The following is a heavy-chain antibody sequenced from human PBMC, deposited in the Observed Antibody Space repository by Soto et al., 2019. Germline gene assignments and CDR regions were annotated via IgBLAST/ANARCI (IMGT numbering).Heavy chain of an antibody. CDR1: GFTFSNYW. CDR3: ARERRGYSYVYYYYYYMDV. Sequence: EVQLVETGGGLVQPGGPLRLSCAASGFTFSNYWMSWVRQAPGKGLEWVANIKQDGSEKYYVESVKGRFTISRDNAKNSLYLQINSLRAEDTAVYFCARERRGYSYVYYYYYYMDVWGKGTTVTVYS. D-gene: IGHD5-18*01. J-gene: IGHJ6*03. V-gene: IGHV3-7*01. CDR2: IKQDGSEK.